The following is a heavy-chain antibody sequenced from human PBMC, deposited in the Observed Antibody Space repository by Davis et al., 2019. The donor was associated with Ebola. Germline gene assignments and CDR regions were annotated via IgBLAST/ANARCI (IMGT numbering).Heavy chain of an antibody. Sequence: SETLSLTCTVSGDSIRSTTNYWAWFRQPPGKGLEWIGSIFYSGIAYYNPSLKSSITISVDTSKNQFSLKLSSVTAADTAEYYCARHSLKLGQRYFDYWGQGTLVTVSS. J-gene: IGHJ4*02. CDR1: GDSIRSTTNY. D-gene: IGHD7-27*01. CDR3: ARHSLKLGQRYFDY. V-gene: IGHV4-39*01. CDR2: IFYSGIA.